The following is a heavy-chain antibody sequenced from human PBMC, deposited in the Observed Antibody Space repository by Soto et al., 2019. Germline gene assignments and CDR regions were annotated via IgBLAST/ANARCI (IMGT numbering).Heavy chain of an antibody. CDR1: GCNFGAYA. D-gene: IGHD6-19*01. J-gene: IGHJ6*02. Sequence: GGSLRLSCEAGGCNFGAYALSWIRQAPGKGLEWVSGISGSSSGTYYTDSVKGRFTISRDNSKNTVYLQMNSLRGEDAAVYYCAKDRSENFWVYYYAMDVWGQGTAVTVSS. CDR3: AKDRSENFWVYYYAMDV. V-gene: IGHV3-23*01. CDR2: ISGSSSGT.